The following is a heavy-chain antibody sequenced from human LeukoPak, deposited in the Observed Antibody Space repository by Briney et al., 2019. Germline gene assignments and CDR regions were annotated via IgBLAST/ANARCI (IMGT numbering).Heavy chain of an antibody. CDR1: AYTFTGYY. D-gene: IGHD6-6*01. CDR3: ARIGIAARPIDY. Sequence: ASVKVSCKASAYTFTGYYMHWVRQAPGQGLEWMGWINPNSGGTNYAQKFQGRVTMTRDTSISTAYMELSRLRSDDTAVYYCARIGIAARPIDYWGQGTLVTVSS. J-gene: IGHJ4*02. CDR2: INPNSGGT. V-gene: IGHV1-2*02.